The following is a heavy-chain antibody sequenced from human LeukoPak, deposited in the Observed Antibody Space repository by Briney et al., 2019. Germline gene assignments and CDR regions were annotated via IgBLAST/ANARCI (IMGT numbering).Heavy chain of an antibody. Sequence: PGGSLRLSCAASGFTFTTYWMHWVRQAPGQGLVWVSRINSDGSSTSYADSVKGRFSISRDNARNTLYLQVNSLRAEDTAVYFCARLRCDVGDCYSAGQNFWGQGTLVTVSS. CDR1: GFTFTTYW. D-gene: IGHD2-21*02. CDR2: INSDGSST. J-gene: IGHJ4*02. CDR3: ARLRCDVGDCYSAGQNF. V-gene: IGHV3-74*01.